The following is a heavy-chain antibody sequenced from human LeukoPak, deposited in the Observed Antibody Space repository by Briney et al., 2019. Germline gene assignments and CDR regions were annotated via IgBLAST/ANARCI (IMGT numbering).Heavy chain of an antibody. D-gene: IGHD6-19*01. CDR2: ISWSGGET. V-gene: IGHV3-23*01. CDR1: GFSFSTDA. J-gene: IGHJ4*02. Sequence: GGSLRLSCAASGFSFSTDAMTWVRQAPGKGLEWVSAISWSGGETYYDDSVKGRFTISRDNSKNMMYLQMSSLRAEDTAVYYCARDSSGWSKNYWGQGTRVTVSP. CDR3: ARDSSGWSKNY.